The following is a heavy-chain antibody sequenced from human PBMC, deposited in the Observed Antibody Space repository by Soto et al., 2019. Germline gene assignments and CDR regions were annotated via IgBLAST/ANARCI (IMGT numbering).Heavy chain of an antibody. V-gene: IGHV3-23*01. CDR2: ITRSGDYT. CDR3: AKVGSSYEQYDHWYFDL. D-gene: IGHD1-26*01. CDR1: GFTFSSYA. J-gene: IGHJ2*01. Sequence: EVQLLESGGGLVQPGGSLRLSCAASGFTFSSYAMTWVRQAPGKGLEWVSAITRSGDYTHYVDSVKGRFTISRDNSKNTLYLQLNSLRAVGTAVYYGAKVGSSYEQYDHWYFDLWGRGTLVTVSS.